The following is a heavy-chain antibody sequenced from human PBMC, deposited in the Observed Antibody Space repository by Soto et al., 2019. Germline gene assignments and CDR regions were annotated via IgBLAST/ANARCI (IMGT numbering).Heavy chain of an antibody. J-gene: IGHJ5*02. D-gene: IGHD2-15*01. CDR1: GYTFTSYG. CDR2: ISADNYNT. CDR3: ARVVGALGHWFDP. Sequence: QVQLVQSGAEVKKPGASVKVSCKASGYTFTSYGLSWLRQAPGQGREWMGRISADNYNTNYAQKLQGRVTMTTDTSTSTAYMELRSLRSDDTAVYYCARVVGALGHWFDPWGQGTLVTVSS. V-gene: IGHV1-18*01.